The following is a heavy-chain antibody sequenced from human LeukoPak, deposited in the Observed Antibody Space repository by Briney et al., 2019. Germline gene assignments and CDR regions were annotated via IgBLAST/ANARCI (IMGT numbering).Heavy chain of an antibody. CDR3: ARDGRFWSGYSD. V-gene: IGHV4-34*01. J-gene: IGHJ4*02. Sequence: SETLSLTCAVYGGSFSGYYWSWIRQPPGKWLEWIGEINHSGSTNYNPSLKSRVTISVDTSKNQFSLKLSSVTAADTAVYYCARDGRFWSGYSDWGQGTLVTVSS. CDR1: GGSFSGYY. D-gene: IGHD3-3*01. CDR2: INHSGST.